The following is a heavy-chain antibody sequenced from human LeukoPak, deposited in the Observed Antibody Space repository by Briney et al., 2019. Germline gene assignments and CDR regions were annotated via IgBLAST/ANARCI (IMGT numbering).Heavy chain of an antibody. D-gene: IGHD2-2*02. V-gene: IGHV3-9*01. CDR1: GFTFDDYA. CDR2: ISWNSGSI. J-gene: IGHJ3*02. CDR3: AKAYMAPVDAFDI. Sequence: PGGSLRLSCAASGFTFDDYAMHWVRQAPGKGLEWVSGISWNSGSIGYADSVKGRFTISRDNAKNSLYLQMNSLRAEDTALYYCAKAYMAPVDAFDIWGQGTMVTVSS.